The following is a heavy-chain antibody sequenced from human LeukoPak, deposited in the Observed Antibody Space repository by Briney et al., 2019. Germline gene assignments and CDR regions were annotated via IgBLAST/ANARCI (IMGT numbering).Heavy chain of an antibody. D-gene: IGHD3-10*01. V-gene: IGHV3-30*02. Sequence: GGSLRLSCTASGFTFSSYGMHWVRQAPGKGLEWMGCIRYDRSNKYYADSVKGRFTMSRGNSTNTAYLQMSSLRAEDTAVYYCAKDRVCGGVISHSDDMDIWGQGTMVTVSS. CDR2: IRYDRSNK. CDR3: AKDRVCGGVISHSDDMDI. CDR1: GFTFSSYG. J-gene: IGHJ3*02.